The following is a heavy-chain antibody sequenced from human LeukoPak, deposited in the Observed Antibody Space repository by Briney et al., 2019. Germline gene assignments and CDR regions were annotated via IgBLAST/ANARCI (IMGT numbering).Heavy chain of an antibody. CDR3: ARRRGTMIGDAFDI. Sequence: KPSETLSLTCAVYGGSFSGYYWSWIRQPPGKGLEWIGEINHSGSTNYNPSLESRVTISVDTSKNQFSLKLSSVTAADTAVYYCARRRGTMIGDAFDIWGQGTMVTVSS. J-gene: IGHJ3*02. V-gene: IGHV4-34*01. CDR2: INHSGST. D-gene: IGHD3-22*01. CDR1: GGSFSGYY.